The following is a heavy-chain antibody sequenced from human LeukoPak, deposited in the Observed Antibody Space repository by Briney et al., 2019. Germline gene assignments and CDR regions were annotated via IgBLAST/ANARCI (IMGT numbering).Heavy chain of an antibody. V-gene: IGHV1-46*01. D-gene: IGHD6-19*01. CDR2: INPSGGST. J-gene: IGHJ4*02. CDR1: GYTFTSYY. Sequence: ASVKVSCKASGYTFTSYYMHWVRQAPGQGLEWMGIINPSGGSTTFAQKFQGRVTMTRDASTSTVYLELSSLRSEVTAVYYCARSRSSGWHDFWGQGTLVIVSS. CDR3: ARSRSSGWHDF.